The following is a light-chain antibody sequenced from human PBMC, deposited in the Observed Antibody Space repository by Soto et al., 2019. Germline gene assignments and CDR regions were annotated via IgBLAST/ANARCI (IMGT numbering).Light chain of an antibody. CDR3: VLYMSSGAWV. CDR2: NTN. J-gene: IGLJ3*02. Sequence: QTVVTQEPSFSVSPGRTVTLTCGLTSGSVSTSNYPSWYQQTPGQAPRTLIYNTNTRSSGVPDRFSGYILGNKAALTITGAQADDECDYYCVLYMSSGAWVFGGGTQLTVL. CDR1: SGSVSTSNY. V-gene: IGLV8-61*01.